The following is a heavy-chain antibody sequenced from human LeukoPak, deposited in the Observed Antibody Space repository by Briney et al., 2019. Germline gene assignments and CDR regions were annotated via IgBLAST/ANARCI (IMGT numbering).Heavy chain of an antibody. CDR1: GYTFTSYD. V-gene: IGHV1-8*01. Sequence: ASVKVSCKASGYTFTSYDINWVRQATGQGLEWMGWMNPNSGNTGYAQKFQGRVTMTRNTSISTAYMELSSLRSEDTAVYYCAGGLVVEGYFDYWGQGTLVTVSS. CDR3: AGGLVVEGYFDY. CDR2: MNPNSGNT. D-gene: IGHD3-22*01. J-gene: IGHJ4*02.